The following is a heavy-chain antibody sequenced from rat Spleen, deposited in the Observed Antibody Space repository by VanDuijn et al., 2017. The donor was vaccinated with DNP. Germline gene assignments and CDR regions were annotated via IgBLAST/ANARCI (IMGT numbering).Heavy chain of an antibody. Sequence: EVQLVETGGGLVQPGRSLKLSCAASGFTFSNYYMAWVRQAPTKGLEWVASMTNSGGRTYYRDSVKGRFTISRDNAKSTLYLQVDSLRSEDTATYYCARTYFDYWGQGVMVTVSS. J-gene: IGHJ2*01. CDR1: GFTFSNYY. CDR3: ARTYFDY. V-gene: IGHV5S23*01. CDR2: MTNSGGRT.